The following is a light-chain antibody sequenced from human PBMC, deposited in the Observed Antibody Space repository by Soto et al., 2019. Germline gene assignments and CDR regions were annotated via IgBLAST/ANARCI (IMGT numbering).Light chain of an antibody. CDR1: SSDVGGYNS. J-gene: IGLJ2*01. CDR2: EGS. Sequence: QSVLTQPASVSGSPGQSITISCTATSSDVGGYNSVSWYQQHPGKAPKLMIYEGSKRPSGVSNRFSGSKSGNTASLTISGLQPEDEADYYCSSSTTSSTLFGGGTKLTVL. CDR3: SSSTTSSTL. V-gene: IGLV2-14*01.